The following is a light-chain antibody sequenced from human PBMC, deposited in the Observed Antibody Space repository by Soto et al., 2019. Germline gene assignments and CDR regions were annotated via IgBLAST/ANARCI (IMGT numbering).Light chain of an antibody. CDR2: GAY. CDR3: QQHSKWSTIT. CDR1: ESVSSN. V-gene: IGKV3-15*01. Sequence: EIAMTQSPAIIAVSPEERGTLYCGASESVSSNLAWYQHKPGQAHRLLLYGAYTRATGLPARFSGSGSGTEFTLTTSRLQSEDFAVYYGQQHSKWSTITFGQGTQLEIK. J-gene: IGKJ5*01.